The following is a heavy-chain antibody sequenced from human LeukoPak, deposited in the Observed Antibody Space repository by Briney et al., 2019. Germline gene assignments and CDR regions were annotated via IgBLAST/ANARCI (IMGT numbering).Heavy chain of an antibody. D-gene: IGHD6-19*01. Sequence: SETLSLTCTVSGVSISSYYWSWIRQPPGKGLEWIGYIYYSGSTNYNPSLKSRVTMSVDTSKNQFSLKLSSVTAADTAVYYCARGSGWYAYWGQGTLVTVSS. J-gene: IGHJ4*02. V-gene: IGHV4-59*01. CDR3: ARGSGWYAY. CDR2: IYYSGST. CDR1: GVSISSYY.